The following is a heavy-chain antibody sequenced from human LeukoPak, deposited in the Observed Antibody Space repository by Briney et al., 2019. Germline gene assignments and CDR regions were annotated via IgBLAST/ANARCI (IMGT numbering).Heavy chain of an antibody. CDR3: ARRSARDIAARLLGY. D-gene: IGHD6-6*01. Sequence: SVKVSCKASGYTFPSYDINWVRQATGHRREWMGWMNPNSGNTGYAQKFQGRVTMTRTTSLRTAYMALSSLRSEHTAVYYCARRSARDIAARLLGYWGQGTLVTVSS. CDR1: GYTFPSYD. CDR2: MNPNSGNT. J-gene: IGHJ4*02. V-gene: IGHV1-8*01.